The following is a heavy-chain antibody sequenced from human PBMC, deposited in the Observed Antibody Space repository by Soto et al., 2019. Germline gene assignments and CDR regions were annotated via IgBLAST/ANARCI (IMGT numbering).Heavy chain of an antibody. CDR3: VGGYPWVGFDY. CDR2: IYYGGTT. D-gene: IGHD2-15*01. CDR1: GGSFSPNY. V-gene: IGHV4-59*04. Sequence: PSETLSLTCTVSGGSFSPNYWSWLRQPPWKGLEWVGYIYYGGTTSYNPSLKSRVTISVDTSKNQVSLKVSSVTAADTAMYICVGGYPWVGFDYWGQGTLVTVSS. J-gene: IGHJ4*02.